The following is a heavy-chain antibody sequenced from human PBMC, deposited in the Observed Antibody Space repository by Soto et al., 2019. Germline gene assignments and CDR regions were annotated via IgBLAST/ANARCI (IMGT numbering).Heavy chain of an antibody. V-gene: IGHV3-30*18. Sequence: GGSLRLSCAASGFTFSSYGMHWVRQAPGKGLEWVAVISYDGSNKYYADSVKGRFTISRDNSKNTLYLQMNSLRAEDTAVYYCAKPYDSSGYYYPTGAFDIWGQGTMVTVSS. CDR1: GFTFSSYG. D-gene: IGHD3-22*01. J-gene: IGHJ3*02. CDR3: AKPYDSSGYYYPTGAFDI. CDR2: ISYDGSNK.